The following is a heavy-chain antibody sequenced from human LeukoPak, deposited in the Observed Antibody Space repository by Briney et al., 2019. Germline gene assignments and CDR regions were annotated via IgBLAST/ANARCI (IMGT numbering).Heavy chain of an antibody. CDR1: GFTITSHG. CDR3: ARVTYGSGTYGAFYY. D-gene: IGHD3-10*01. Sequence: AGTLRLSCAASGFTITSHGRSWVRQAPGKGLEWVSTISGTGDNTYYADPEKRRFTISRDNSKNSLYQQMNSLTAEDTAEYYCARVTYGSGTYGAFYYW. V-gene: IGHV3-23*01. CDR2: ISGTGDNT. J-gene: IGHJ4*01.